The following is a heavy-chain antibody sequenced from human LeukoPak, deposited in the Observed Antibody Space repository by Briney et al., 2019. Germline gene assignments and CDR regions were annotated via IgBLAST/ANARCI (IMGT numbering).Heavy chain of an antibody. D-gene: IGHD3-9*01. V-gene: IGHV3-21*01. Sequence: GGSLRLSCVASGLTFSNYAMNWVRQAPGKGLEWVSSISSSSSYIYYADSVEGRFTISRDNAKNSLYLQMNSLRAGDTAVYYCARLFDDAFDIWGQGTMVTVSS. CDR1: GLTFSNYA. J-gene: IGHJ3*02. CDR3: ARLFDDAFDI. CDR2: ISSSSSYI.